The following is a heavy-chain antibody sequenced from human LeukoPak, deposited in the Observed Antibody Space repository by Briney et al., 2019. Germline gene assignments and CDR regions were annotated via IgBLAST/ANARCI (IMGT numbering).Heavy chain of an antibody. CDR2: MHQSGII. J-gene: IGHJ6*02. CDR1: GGSISSSDW. CDR3: ARRVVVVAATYYYYYGMDV. V-gene: IGHV4-4*02. D-gene: IGHD2-15*01. Sequence: PSGTLSLTCTVSGGSISSSDWWSWVRQPPGKGLEWIGEMHQSGIINYNPSLKSRVTISVDTSKNQFSLKLSSVTAADTAVYYCARRVVVVAATYYYYYGMDVWGQGTTVTVSS.